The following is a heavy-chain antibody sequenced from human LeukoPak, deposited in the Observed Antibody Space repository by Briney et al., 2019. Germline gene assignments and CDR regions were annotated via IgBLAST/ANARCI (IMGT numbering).Heavy chain of an antibody. CDR3: ARSMSPYYSDY. V-gene: IGHV1-2*02. Sequence: ASVKASCKASGYTFTDYYIHWVRQAPGQGLELMGWINPNSGGTAYAQKFQGRITMTRDTSINTVYMELSRLTSDDSAVYYCARSMSPYYSDYWGQGTLVTVSS. CDR2: INPNSGGT. CDR1: GYTFTDYY. J-gene: IGHJ4*02.